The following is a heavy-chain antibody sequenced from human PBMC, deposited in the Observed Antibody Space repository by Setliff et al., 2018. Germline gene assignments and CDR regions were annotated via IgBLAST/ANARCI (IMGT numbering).Heavy chain of an antibody. CDR1: GFTFSSYW. J-gene: IGHJ4*01. Sequence: GGSLRLSCAASGFTFSSYWMSWVRQAPGKGLEWVANIKQDGGEKYYVGSVKGRFTISRDNSRNTLYLQMKSLRAEDTGIYYCATSTIITYYFDYWGHGTLVTVSS. V-gene: IGHV3-7*03. CDR3: ATSTIITYYFDY. CDR2: IKQDGGEK. D-gene: IGHD4-4*01.